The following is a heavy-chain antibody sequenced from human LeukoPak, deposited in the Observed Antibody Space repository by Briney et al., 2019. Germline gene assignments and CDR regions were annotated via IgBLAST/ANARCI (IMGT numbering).Heavy chain of an antibody. V-gene: IGHV3-23*01. Sequence: PGGSLRLSCAASGFTFSSYGMSWVRQAPGKGLEWVSAISGSGGSTYYADSVKGRSTISRDNSKNTLYLQMNSLRAEDTAVYYCAKDIRTTVTFIFDYWGQGTLVTVSS. CDR3: AKDIRTTVTFIFDY. J-gene: IGHJ4*02. D-gene: IGHD4-17*01. CDR1: GFTFSSYG. CDR2: ISGSGGST.